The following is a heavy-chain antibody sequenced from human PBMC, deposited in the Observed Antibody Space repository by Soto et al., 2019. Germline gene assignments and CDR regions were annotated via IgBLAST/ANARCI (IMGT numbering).Heavy chain of an antibody. J-gene: IGHJ1*01. V-gene: IGHV1-69*04. CDR3: AREEDLGYCSSTSCPTAEYFQH. CDR2: IIPILGIA. D-gene: IGHD2-2*01. CDR1: GGTFSSYT. Sequence: SVKVSCKASGGTFSSYTISWVRQAPGQGLEWMGRIIPILGIANYAQKFQGRVTITADKSTSTAYMELSSLRSEDTAVYYCAREEDLGYCSSTSCPTAEYFQHWGQGTLVTVSS.